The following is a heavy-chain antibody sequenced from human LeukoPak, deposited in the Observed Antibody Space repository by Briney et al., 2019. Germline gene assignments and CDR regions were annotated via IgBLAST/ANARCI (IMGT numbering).Heavy chain of an antibody. CDR1: GGTFISYA. CDR2: IIPIFGTA. CDR3: ARGIGGSHVYYDAFDI. J-gene: IGHJ3*02. Sequence: GASVKVSCKASGGTFISYAISWVRQAPGQGLEWMGGIIPIFGTANYAQKFQGRVTITADKSTSTAYMELSSLRSEDTAVYYCARGIGGSHVYYDAFDIWGQGTMVTVSS. D-gene: IGHD2-15*01. V-gene: IGHV1-69*06.